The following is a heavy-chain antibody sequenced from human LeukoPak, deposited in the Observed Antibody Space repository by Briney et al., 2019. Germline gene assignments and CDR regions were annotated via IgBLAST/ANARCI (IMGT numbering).Heavy chain of an antibody. CDR2: INPNSGGT. V-gene: IGHV1-2*02. CDR1: GYTFTGFY. J-gene: IGHJ6*03. CDR3: ARALSSSSWHYYYYYYMDV. Sequence: GASVKVFCKASGYTFTGFYMHWVRQAPGQGLEWMGWINPNSGGTNYAQKFQGRVTMTRDTSISTAYMELSRLRSDDTAVYYCARALSSSSWHYYYYYYMDVWGKGTTVTISS. D-gene: IGHD6-13*01.